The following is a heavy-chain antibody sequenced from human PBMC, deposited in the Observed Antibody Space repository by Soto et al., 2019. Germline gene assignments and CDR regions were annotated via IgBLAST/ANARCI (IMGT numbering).Heavy chain of an antibody. Sequence: GGSVKVSCKASGYACSEHGISCVLQSPGQGREWIGWISAYNGNTNYAQKFQGRVTVTTDASTATAYMEVRSLTSDDTAVYYCARDHRYSSSFFDSWSQGTLVTVSS. CDR3: ARDHRYSSSFFDS. CDR1: GYACSEHG. V-gene: IGHV1-18*04. CDR2: ISAYNGNT. J-gene: IGHJ4*02. D-gene: IGHD6-6*01.